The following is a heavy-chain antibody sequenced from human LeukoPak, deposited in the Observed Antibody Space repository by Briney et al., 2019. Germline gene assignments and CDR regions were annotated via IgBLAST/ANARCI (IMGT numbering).Heavy chain of an antibody. V-gene: IGHV3-48*01. D-gene: IGHD3-22*01. CDR1: GFTFSTYS. J-gene: IGHJ4*02. Sequence: GGSLRLSCAASGFTFSTYSMNWVRQAPGKGLEWVSYISSSSSTIYYADSVKGRFTISRDNAKNSLYLQMNSLRAEDTAVNYCARGSTYYDSSGQVPFDYWGQGTLVTVSS. CDR2: ISSSSSTI. CDR3: ARGSTYYDSSGQVPFDY.